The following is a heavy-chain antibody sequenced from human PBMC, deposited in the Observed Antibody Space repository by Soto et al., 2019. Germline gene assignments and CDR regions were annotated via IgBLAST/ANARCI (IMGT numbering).Heavy chain of an antibody. Sequence: GGSLRLSCAASGFTVSNNYMSWVRQAPGKGLEWVSVIYDGGSTYYAESVKDRFTISRDNSKNTLYLQMNSLRAEDTAVYYCARDNDGAQFASSYNDLWGQGTLVTVSS. CDR3: ARDNDGAQFASSYNDL. CDR2: IYDGGST. J-gene: IGHJ5*02. V-gene: IGHV3-66*01. CDR1: GFTVSNNY. D-gene: IGHD6-6*01.